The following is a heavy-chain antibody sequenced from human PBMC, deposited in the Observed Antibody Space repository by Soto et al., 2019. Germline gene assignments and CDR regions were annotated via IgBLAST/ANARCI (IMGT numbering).Heavy chain of an antibody. J-gene: IGHJ4*02. Sequence: PGGSLRLSCAASGFTFSSYSMNWVRQAPGKGLEWVSSISSSSSYIYYADSVKGRFTISRDNAKNSLYLQMNSLRAEDTAVYYCAREGAYSSGHIRQDYWGQGTLVTVSS. D-gene: IGHD3-22*01. CDR2: ISSSSSYI. V-gene: IGHV3-21*01. CDR3: AREGAYSSGHIRQDY. CDR1: GFTFSSYS.